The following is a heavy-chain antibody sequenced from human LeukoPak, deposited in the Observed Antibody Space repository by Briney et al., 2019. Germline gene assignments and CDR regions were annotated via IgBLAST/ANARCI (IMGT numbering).Heavy chain of an antibody. J-gene: IGHJ4*02. CDR2: IYYSGST. CDR3: ARHLIVGATSDY. D-gene: IGHD1-26*01. Sequence: PSETLSLTCTVSGGSISSSSYYWGWIRQPPGKGLEWIGSIYYSGSTYYNPSLKSRVTISVDTSKNQFSLKLSSVTAADTAVYYCARHLIVGATSDYWGQGTLVTVSS. CDR1: GGSISSSSYY. V-gene: IGHV4-39*01.